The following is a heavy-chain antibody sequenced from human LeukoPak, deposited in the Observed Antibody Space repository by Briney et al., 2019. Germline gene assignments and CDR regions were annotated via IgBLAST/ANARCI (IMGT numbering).Heavy chain of an antibody. CDR2: IYYSGTT. D-gene: IGHD2-15*01. CDR1: GGSVSSASYH. Sequence: SETLFLTCTVSGGSVSSASYHWSWIRQSPGKGLEWIVYIYYSGTTNYNASLKSRLTISMDTSKNQFSLNLTSVTAADTAVYYCARDPGYCSGGSCGNFDYWGQGTLVTVSS. CDR3: ARDPGYCSGGSCGNFDY. V-gene: IGHV4-61*01. J-gene: IGHJ4*02.